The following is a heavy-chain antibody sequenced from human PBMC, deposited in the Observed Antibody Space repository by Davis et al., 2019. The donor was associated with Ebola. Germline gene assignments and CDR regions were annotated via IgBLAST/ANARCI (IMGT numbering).Heavy chain of an antibody. CDR3: AKIGVRHSGDY. CDR2: ISYSGGTI. CDR1: GFTFSDYY. Sequence: GESLKISCAASGFTFSDYYMSWIRQAPGKGLEWLSYISYSGGTIYYADSVRGRFTIIRDNSRNTVFLQMNSLRVEDTAVYYCAKIGVRHSGDYWGQGTVVTVSS. V-gene: IGHV3-11*01. J-gene: IGHJ4*02. D-gene: IGHD3-10*01.